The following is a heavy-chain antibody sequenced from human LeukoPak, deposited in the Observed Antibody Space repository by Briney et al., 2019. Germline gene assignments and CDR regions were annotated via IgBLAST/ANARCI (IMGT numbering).Heavy chain of an antibody. D-gene: IGHD4-23*01. J-gene: IGHJ4*02. CDR2: IWYDGGNK. CDR3: ARNGGNSDFDY. V-gene: IGHV3-33*01. CDR1: GFNFRNYG. Sequence: GGSLRLSCAASGFNFRNYGMHWVRQAPGKGLEWVAVIWYDGGNKYDEDSVKGRFTISRENAKNMLYLQMNSLRAEDTAVYYCARNGGNSDFDYWGQGTLVTVSS.